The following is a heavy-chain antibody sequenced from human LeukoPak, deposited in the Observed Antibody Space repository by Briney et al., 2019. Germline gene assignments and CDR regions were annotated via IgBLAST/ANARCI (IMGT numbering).Heavy chain of an antibody. Sequence: GGSLRLSCAASGFTFSSYAMSWVRQAPGKGLRWVSAISGSGGSTYYADSVKGRFTISRDNSKNSLYLQTNSLRAEDTAVYYCARTREFFYGGNSGLGYWGQGTLVTVSS. D-gene: IGHD4-23*01. CDR2: ISGSGGST. CDR1: GFTFSSYA. CDR3: ARTREFFYGGNSGLGY. V-gene: IGHV3-23*01. J-gene: IGHJ4*02.